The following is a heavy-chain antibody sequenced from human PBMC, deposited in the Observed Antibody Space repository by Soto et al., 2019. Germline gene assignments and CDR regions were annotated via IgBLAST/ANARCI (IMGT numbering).Heavy chain of an antibody. CDR2: ISSSSSYI. J-gene: IGHJ4*02. V-gene: IGHV3-21*01. Sequence: GGSLRLSCAASGFTFSSYSMNWVRQAPGKGLEWASSISSSSSYIYYADSVKGRFTISRDNAKNSLYLQMNSLRAEDTAVYYCTRVRLAADGGYFDYSGQGALVTVSS. D-gene: IGHD6-13*01. CDR1: GFTFSSYS. CDR3: TRVRLAADGGYFDY.